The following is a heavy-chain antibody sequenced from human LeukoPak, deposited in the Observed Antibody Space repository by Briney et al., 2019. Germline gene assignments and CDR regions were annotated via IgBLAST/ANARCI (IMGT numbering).Heavy chain of an antibody. CDR2: ISAYNGNT. J-gene: IGHJ4*02. D-gene: IGHD2-15*01. CDR3: ARTPYRPDYFDY. Sequence: ASVKVSCKASGYTFTSYGISWVRQAPGQGLEWMGWISAYNGNTNYAQKLQGRVTMTTDTSTSTAYMELRSLRPDDTAVYYCARTPYRPDYFDYWGQGTLVTVSS. V-gene: IGHV1-18*01. CDR1: GYTFTSYG.